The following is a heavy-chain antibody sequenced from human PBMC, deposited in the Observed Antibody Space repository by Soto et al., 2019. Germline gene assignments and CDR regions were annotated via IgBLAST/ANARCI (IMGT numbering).Heavy chain of an antibody. CDR3: AKGRTRPATSPTFLQR. J-gene: IGHJ1*01. D-gene: IGHD1-1*01. CDR2: IKRDGSEK. V-gene: IGHV3-7*01. CDR1: GFAVSSFW. Sequence: GGSLRLSCAASGFAVSSFWMSWVRQAPGKGLEWVANIKRDGSEKYYVDSVKGRFTISRDNAKNSLYLQMNSLRAEDTAVYYCAKGRTRPATSPTFLQRWGQGTLVTVSS.